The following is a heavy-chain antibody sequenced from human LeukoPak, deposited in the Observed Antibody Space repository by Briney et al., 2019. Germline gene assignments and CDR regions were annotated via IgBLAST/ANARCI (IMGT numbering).Heavy chain of an antibody. Sequence: GGSLRLSCAASGFTFSSYAMSWVRQAPGKGLEWVSAISGSGGSTYYADSVKGRFTISRDNSKNTLHLQMNSLRAEDTAVYYCAKAEREYSYGSFDYWGQGTLVTVSS. J-gene: IGHJ4*02. CDR1: GFTFSSYA. D-gene: IGHD5-18*01. V-gene: IGHV3-23*01. CDR2: ISGSGGST. CDR3: AKAEREYSYGSFDY.